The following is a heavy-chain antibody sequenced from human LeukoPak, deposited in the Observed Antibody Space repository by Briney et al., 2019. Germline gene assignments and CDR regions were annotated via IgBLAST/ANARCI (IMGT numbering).Heavy chain of an antibody. J-gene: IGHJ4*02. CDR1: GGSISSGSYY. Sequence: PSETLSLTCTVSGGSISSGSYYWSWIRQPPGKGLEWIGYIYYSGSTNYNPSLKSRVTISVDTSKNQFSLKLSSVTAADTAVYYCARWAIVGASEGLDYWGQGTLVTVSS. CDR3: ARWAIVGASEGLDY. V-gene: IGHV4-61*01. D-gene: IGHD1-26*01. CDR2: IYYSGST.